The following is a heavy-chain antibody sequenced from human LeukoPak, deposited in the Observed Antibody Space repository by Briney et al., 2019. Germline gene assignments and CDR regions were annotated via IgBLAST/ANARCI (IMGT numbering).Heavy chain of an antibody. CDR1: GGSISSYY. V-gene: IGHV4-4*07. Sequence: SETLSLTCTVSGGSISSYYWSWIRQPAGKGLEWIGRIYTSGSTNYNPSLKSRVTMKLSSVTAADTAVYYCARVSSRRSPPTYYYDRRNYFDYWGQGTRVTVSS. D-gene: IGHD3-22*01. CDR2: IYTSGST. J-gene: IGHJ4*02. CDR3: ARVSSRRSPPTYYYDRRNYFDY.